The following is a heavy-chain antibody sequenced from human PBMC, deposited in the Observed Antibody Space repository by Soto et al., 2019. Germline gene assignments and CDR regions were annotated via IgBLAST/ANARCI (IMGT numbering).Heavy chain of an antibody. D-gene: IGHD6-13*01. Sequence: GASVKLSGKASGYSFTSYDINWVRQATGQGLEWMGWMNPNSGNTGYAQKFQGRVTMTRNTSISTAYMELSSLRSEDTAVYYCASTGYSSSWYVVYWGQGTLVTVSS. J-gene: IGHJ4*02. V-gene: IGHV1-8*01. CDR3: ASTGYSSSWYVVY. CDR1: GYSFTSYD. CDR2: MNPNSGNT.